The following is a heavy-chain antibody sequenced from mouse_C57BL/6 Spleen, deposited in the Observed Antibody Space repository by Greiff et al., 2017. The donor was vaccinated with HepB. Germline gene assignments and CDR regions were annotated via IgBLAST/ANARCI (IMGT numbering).Heavy chain of an antibody. J-gene: IGHJ4*01. Sequence: VQLQQPGAELVRPGTSVKLSCKASGYTFTSYWMHWVKQRPGQGLEWIGVIDPSDSYTNYNQKFKGKATLTVDTSSSTAYMQLSSLTSEDSAVYYCARSSSGPSYAMDYWGQGTSVTVSS. CDR2: IDPSDSYT. V-gene: IGHV1-59*01. CDR3: ARSSSGPSYAMDY. D-gene: IGHD3-2*02. CDR1: GYTFTSYW.